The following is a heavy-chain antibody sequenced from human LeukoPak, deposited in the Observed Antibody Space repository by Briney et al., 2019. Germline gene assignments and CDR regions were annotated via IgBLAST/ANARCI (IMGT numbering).Heavy chain of an antibody. CDR2: ISSYNGDI. V-gene: IGHV3-21*01. Sequence: GGSLRLSCAASGFVFSTHSMNWVRQAPGKGLEWVSWISSYNGDIYYADSVRGRFTISRDNAKNSLYLQMNSLRAEDTAVYYCVRGADGGNSWFDSWGQGTLVTVSS. D-gene: IGHD4-23*01. CDR1: GFVFSTHS. J-gene: IGHJ5*01. CDR3: VRGADGGNSWFDS.